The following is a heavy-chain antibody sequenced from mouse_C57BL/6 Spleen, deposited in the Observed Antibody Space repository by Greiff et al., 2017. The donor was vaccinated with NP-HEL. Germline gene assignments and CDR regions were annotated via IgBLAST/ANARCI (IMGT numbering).Heavy chain of an antibody. V-gene: IGHV1-69*01. Sequence: QVQLQQPGAELVMPGASVKLSCKASGYTFTSYWMHWVKQRPGQGLEWIGEIDPSDSYTNYNQKFKGKSTLTVDKSSSTAYMQLSSLTSEDSAVYYCARRGSNYTWDFDYWGQGTTLTVSS. CDR1: GYTFTSYW. J-gene: IGHJ2*01. CDR2: IDPSDSYT. D-gene: IGHD2-5*01. CDR3: ARRGSNYTWDFDY.